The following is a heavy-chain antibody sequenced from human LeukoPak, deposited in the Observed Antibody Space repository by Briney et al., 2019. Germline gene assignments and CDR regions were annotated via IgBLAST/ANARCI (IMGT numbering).Heavy chain of an antibody. V-gene: IGHV4-59*08. CDR3: GRPRRTGGPYAAFDI. J-gene: IGHJ3*02. CDR1: GGSISSYY. CDR2: IDYSGNT. Sequence: PSETLSLTCTVSGGSISSYYWSWIRQPPGKGPEWIGYIDYSGNTNYNPSLKSRVTISVDTSKNQFSLKLSSVTAADTAVYYCGRPRRTGGPYAAFDIWGQGTMVTVSS. D-gene: IGHD2-2*01.